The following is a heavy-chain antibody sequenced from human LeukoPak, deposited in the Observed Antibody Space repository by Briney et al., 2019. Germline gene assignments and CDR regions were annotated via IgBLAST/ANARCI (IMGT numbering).Heavy chain of an antibody. CDR2: ISAYNGNT. CDR3: ARLDCGGDCYLGPPYFDY. J-gene: IGHJ4*02. CDR1: GYRFSSYG. D-gene: IGHD2-21*02. Sequence: ASVKVSCKSSGYRFSSYGISWVRQAPGQGLEWMGWISAYNGNTNYAQKLQGRVTMTTDTSTSTAYMELRSLRSDDTAVYYCARLDCGGDCYLGPPYFDYWGQGTLVTVSS. V-gene: IGHV1-18*01.